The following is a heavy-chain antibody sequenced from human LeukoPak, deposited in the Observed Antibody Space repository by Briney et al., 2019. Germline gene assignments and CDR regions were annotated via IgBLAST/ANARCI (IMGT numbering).Heavy chain of an antibody. V-gene: IGHV3-48*04. D-gene: IGHD3-16*01. CDR3: ARDVGDGEYFFDF. J-gene: IGHJ4*02. CDR2: ITSGSTTI. CDR1: GFRFESHT. Sequence: GGPLRLSCGASGFRFESHTMGWVRQAPGKGLEWISSITSGSTTIYYGDSVRGRFTVSRDNAENSLYLQMNNMRVSDTAVYFCARDVGDGEYFFDFWGQGTLVSVSS.